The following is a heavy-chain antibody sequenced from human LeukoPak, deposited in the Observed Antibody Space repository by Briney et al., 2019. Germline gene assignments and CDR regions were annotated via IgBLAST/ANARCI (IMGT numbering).Heavy chain of an antibody. Sequence: GSLRLSCAASGFTFSDYYMSWIRQAPGKGLEWVSYISSSGSTIYYADSVKGRFTISRDNAKNSLYLQMNSLRAEDTAVYYCARGQTYYYDSSGYLLDYWGQGTLVTVSS. CDR3: ARGQTYYYDSSGYLLDY. D-gene: IGHD3-22*01. CDR2: ISSSGSTI. J-gene: IGHJ4*02. CDR1: GFTFSDYY. V-gene: IGHV3-11*01.